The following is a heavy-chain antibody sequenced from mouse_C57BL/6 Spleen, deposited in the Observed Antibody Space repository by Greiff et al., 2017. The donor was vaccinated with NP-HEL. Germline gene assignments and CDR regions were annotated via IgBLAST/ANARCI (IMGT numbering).Heavy chain of an antibody. CDR2: ISSGSSTI. CDR3: ARSNYGSRYFDD. J-gene: IGHJ1*03. CDR1: GFTFSDYG. D-gene: IGHD1-1*01. Sequence: EVMLVESGGGLVKPGGSLKLSCAASGFTFSDYGMHWVRQAPEKGLEWVAYISSGSSTIYYADTVKGRFTISRDNAKNTLFQQMTSLRSEDTAMYYCARSNYGSRYFDDWGKGTTVTVSS. V-gene: IGHV5-17*01.